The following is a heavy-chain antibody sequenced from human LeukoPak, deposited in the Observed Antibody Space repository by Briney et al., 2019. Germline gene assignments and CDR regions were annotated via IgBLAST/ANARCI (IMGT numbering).Heavy chain of an antibody. Sequence: PGGSLRLSCAAAGLTFSNYGMHWVRQAPGKGLQWVAYIRYDGRNKYSADSVKGRFTIYRDNSKNTLYLQMNSLRAEDTAVYYCSRDRGLGTSDYWGQGTLVTVSS. D-gene: IGHD7-27*01. CDR2: IRYDGRNK. CDR3: SRDRGLGTSDY. CDR1: GLTFSNYG. V-gene: IGHV3-30*02. J-gene: IGHJ4*02.